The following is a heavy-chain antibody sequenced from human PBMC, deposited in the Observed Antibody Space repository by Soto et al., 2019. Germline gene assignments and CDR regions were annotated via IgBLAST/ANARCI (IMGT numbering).Heavy chain of an antibody. CDR3: ARGPRRDIVLMVYAMYSAFDI. V-gene: IGHV1-8*01. D-gene: IGHD2-8*01. Sequence: ASVKVSCKASGYTFTSYDINWVRQATGQGIEWMGWMNPNSGNTGYAQKFQGRVTMTRNTSISTAYMELSSLRSEDTAVYYCARGPRRDIVLMVYAMYSAFDIWGQGTMVT. CDR1: GYTFTSYD. J-gene: IGHJ3*02. CDR2: MNPNSGNT.